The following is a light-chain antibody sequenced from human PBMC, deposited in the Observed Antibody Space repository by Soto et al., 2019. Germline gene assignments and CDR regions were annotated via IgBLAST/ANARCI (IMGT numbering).Light chain of an antibody. Sequence: QSVLTQPPSASGTPGPRVTVSCSGRSSNIGRNYVSWYQQLPGPAPKLLIYNNNQRPSGVPDRFSGSKSGTSASLAVSGLRSEDEADYYCAAWDDSLSGWVFGGGTKLTVL. CDR1: SSNIGRNY. CDR3: AAWDDSLSGWV. V-gene: IGLV1-47*02. J-gene: IGLJ3*02. CDR2: NNN.